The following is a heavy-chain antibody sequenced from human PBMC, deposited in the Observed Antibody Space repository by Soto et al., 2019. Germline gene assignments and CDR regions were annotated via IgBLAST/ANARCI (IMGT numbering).Heavy chain of an antibody. D-gene: IGHD2-15*01. CDR3: ARELCSGGTCYSADYGMDV. J-gene: IGHJ6*02. Sequence: HPGGSLRLSCAASGFTFRNYAMTWVRQAPGKGLHWVAYISSSGSTTYYADSVKGRFTISRDNAKNSLSLQMSSLRDEDTAVYYCARELCSGGTCYSADYGMDVWGQGTTVTVSS. CDR2: ISSSGSTT. CDR1: GFTFRNYA. V-gene: IGHV3-48*02.